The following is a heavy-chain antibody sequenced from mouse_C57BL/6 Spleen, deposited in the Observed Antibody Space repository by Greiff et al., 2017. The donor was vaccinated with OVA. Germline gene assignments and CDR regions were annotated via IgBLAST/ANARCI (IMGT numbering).Heavy chain of an antibody. Sequence: VQLKESGAELVRPGASVKLSCTASGFNIKDDYMHWVKQRPEQGLEWIGWIDPENGDTEYASKFQGKATITADTSSNTAYLQLSSLTSEDTAVYYCTGGTTVVEAYWGQGTLVTVSA. J-gene: IGHJ3*01. D-gene: IGHD1-1*01. CDR3: TGGTTVVEAY. CDR2: IDPENGDT. CDR1: GFNIKDDY. V-gene: IGHV14-4*01.